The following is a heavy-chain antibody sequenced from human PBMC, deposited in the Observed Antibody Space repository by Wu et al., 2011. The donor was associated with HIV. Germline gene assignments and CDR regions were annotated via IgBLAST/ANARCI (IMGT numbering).Heavy chain of an antibody. J-gene: IGHJ4*02. CDR3: AREGQQLGFDF. CDR2: INPNNGDT. V-gene: IGHV1-2*02. Sequence: SGAEVKKPGASVKVSCKASGYTFTGYYMHWVRQAPGQGLEWMGWINPNNGDTNYAQKFQGRVTMTRDTSISTDYMELSRLRSDDTAVYYCAREGQQLGFDFWGQGTLVTVSS. D-gene: IGHD6-13*01. CDR1: GYTFTGYY.